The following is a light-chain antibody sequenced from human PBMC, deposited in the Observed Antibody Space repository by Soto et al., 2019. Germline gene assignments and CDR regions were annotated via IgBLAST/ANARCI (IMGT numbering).Light chain of an antibody. J-gene: IGKJ3*01. CDR2: DVS. CDR1: QSVGNS. CDR3: QQCVIWPLFT. V-gene: IGKV3-11*01. Sequence: EIVLTQSPATLSLSPGERASLSCRASQSVGNSLAWYQHKPGQAPRLLIYDVSNRATGFPARFSGSGSGTDFTLTISSLEPEDFAVYYCQQCVIWPLFTFGPGTKVDIK.